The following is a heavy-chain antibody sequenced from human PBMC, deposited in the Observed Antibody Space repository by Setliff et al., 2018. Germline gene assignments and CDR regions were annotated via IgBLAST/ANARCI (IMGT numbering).Heavy chain of an antibody. CDR1: GGSISSHY. V-gene: IGHV4-59*11. CDR3: ARGPTGRVREVLYYFDY. D-gene: IGHD3-10*01. Sequence: PSETLSLTCTVSGGSISSHYWSWIRQPPGKGLGWSGSIYYSGSTNYNPSLKSRVTISVDTSKNQFSLKLSSVTASDTAVYYCARGPTGRVREVLYYFDYWGQGTLVTVSS. CDR2: IYYSGST. J-gene: IGHJ4*02.